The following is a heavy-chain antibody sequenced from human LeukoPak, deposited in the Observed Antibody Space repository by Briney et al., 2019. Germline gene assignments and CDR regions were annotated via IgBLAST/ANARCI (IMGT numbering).Heavy chain of an antibody. J-gene: IGHJ4*02. V-gene: IGHV1-46*01. Sequence: ASVKASCKASGYTFTSYYMHWVRQAPGQGLEWMGIINPSGGSTSYAQKFQGRVTMTRDTSTSTVYMELSSLRSEDTAVYYCARDLGQLGAFDYWGQGTLVTVSS. CDR2: INPSGGST. CDR3: ARDLGQLGAFDY. CDR1: GYTFTSYY. D-gene: IGHD1-1*01.